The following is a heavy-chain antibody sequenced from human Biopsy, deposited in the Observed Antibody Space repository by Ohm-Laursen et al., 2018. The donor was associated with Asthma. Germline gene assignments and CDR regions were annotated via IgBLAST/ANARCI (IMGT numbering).Heavy chain of an antibody. V-gene: IGHV4-39*02. CDR1: GDAMSTSGSY. Sequence: SDTLSLTCIVSGDAMSTSGSYWGWIRQSPGKGLDWLGSIYYSGRTHYNPSLKSRVTISPDTSKNHFSLNVNSVTAADTAVYYCARAVSSSSYWYFDLWGRGDLVTVSS. D-gene: IGHD6-6*01. CDR2: IYYSGRT. CDR3: ARAVSSSSYWYFDL. J-gene: IGHJ2*01.